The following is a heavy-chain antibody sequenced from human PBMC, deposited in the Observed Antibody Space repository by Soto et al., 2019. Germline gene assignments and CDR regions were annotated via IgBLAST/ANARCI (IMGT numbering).Heavy chain of an antibody. D-gene: IGHD3-22*01. V-gene: IGHV1-24*01. CDR1: GYTLTELS. CDR2: FDPEDGET. CDR3: ATDWGYYDSSGSGAFDI. Sequence: ASVKVSCKVSGYTLTELSMHWVRQAPGKGLEWMGGFDPEDGETIYAQKFQGRVTMTEDTSTDTAYMELSSLRSEDTAVYYCATDWGYYDSSGSGAFDIWGQGTMVTVS. J-gene: IGHJ3*02.